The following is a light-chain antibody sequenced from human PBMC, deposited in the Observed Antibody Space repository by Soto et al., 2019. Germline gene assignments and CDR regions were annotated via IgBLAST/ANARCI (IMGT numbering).Light chain of an antibody. Sequence: EIVLTQSPGTLSLSPGARATLSCRASQTVTSSFLAWYKQRPVQAPRLLISGASNRATDISDRCSGSGSGTDFTLVISRVGPADSAMYYYQQYGSSPRTFGQGTKVEFK. CDR2: GAS. CDR1: QTVTSSF. CDR3: QQYGSSPRT. V-gene: IGKV3-20*01. J-gene: IGKJ1*01.